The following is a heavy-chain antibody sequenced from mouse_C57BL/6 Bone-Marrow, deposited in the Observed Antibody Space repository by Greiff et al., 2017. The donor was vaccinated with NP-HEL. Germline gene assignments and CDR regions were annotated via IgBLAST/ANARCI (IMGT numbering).Heavy chain of an antibody. Sequence: VQLQQPGAELVRPGTSVKLSCKASGYTFTSYWMHWVKQRPGQGLEWIGVIDPSDSYTNYNPKFKGKATLTVDPSSSTAYMQLSSLTSEDSAVYYCASFWYFDVWGTGTTVTVSS. J-gene: IGHJ1*03. CDR3: ASFWYFDV. V-gene: IGHV1-59*01. CDR2: IDPSDSYT. CDR1: GYTFTSYW.